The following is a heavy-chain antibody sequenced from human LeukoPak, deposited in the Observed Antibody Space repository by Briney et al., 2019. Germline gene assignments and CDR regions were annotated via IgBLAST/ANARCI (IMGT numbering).Heavy chain of an antibody. CDR1: GGTFSSYA. V-gene: IGHV1-69*06. CDR2: IIPIFGTA. CDR3: ARAVYGDYIDY. D-gene: IGHD4-17*01. Sequence: RGASVKVSCKASGGTFSSYAISWVRQAPGQGLEWMGGIIPIFGTANYAQKFQGRVTITADKSTSTAYMELSSLRSKDTAVYYCARAVYGDYIDYWGQGTLVTVSS. J-gene: IGHJ4*02.